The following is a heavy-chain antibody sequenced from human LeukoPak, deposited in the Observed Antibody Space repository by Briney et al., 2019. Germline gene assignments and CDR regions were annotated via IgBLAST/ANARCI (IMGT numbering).Heavy chain of an antibody. J-gene: IGHJ4*02. Sequence: ASVKVSCKVSGYTFTDYYMHWVQQAPGKGLEWMGLVDPEDGETICAEKFQGRVTITADTSTDTAYMELSSLRSEDTAVYYCATGIQLWFYFDYWGQGTLVTVSS. D-gene: IGHD5-18*01. CDR1: GYTFTDYY. CDR3: ATGIQLWFYFDY. V-gene: IGHV1-69-2*01. CDR2: VDPEDGET.